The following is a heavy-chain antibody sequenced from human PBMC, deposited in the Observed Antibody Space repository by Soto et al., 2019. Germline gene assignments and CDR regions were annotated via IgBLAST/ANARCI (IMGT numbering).Heavy chain of an antibody. J-gene: IGHJ3*02. Sequence: QIQLVQSRAEVKKPGASVKVTCKASGYTFTSYGISWVRQAPGQGLEWMGWISAYNGNTNYAQKLQGRVTMTTDTSTSTAYMELRSLRSDDTAVYYCARAPSSGWYFGAFDIWGQGTMVTVSS. CDR1: GYTFTSYG. CDR3: ARAPSSGWYFGAFDI. CDR2: ISAYNGNT. V-gene: IGHV1-18*01. D-gene: IGHD6-19*01.